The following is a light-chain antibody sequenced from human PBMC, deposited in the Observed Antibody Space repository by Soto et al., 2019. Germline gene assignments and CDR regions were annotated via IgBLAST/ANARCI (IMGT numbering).Light chain of an antibody. Sequence: QSVLTQPASVSGSPGQSITISCTGTSSDVGGYNYVSWYQQHPGKAPKLMIYDVSNRPSGVSNRFSGSKSGNTASLTISGLQAEDEADYYCGSYTSSSTYAFGTGTKLTVL. J-gene: IGLJ1*01. V-gene: IGLV2-14*01. CDR1: SSDVGGYNY. CDR3: GSYTSSSTYA. CDR2: DVS.